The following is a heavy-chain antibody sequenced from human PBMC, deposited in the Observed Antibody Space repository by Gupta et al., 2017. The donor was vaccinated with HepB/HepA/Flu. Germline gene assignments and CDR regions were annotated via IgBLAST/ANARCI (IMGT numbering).Heavy chain of an antibody. CDR2: IKRDGSDI. D-gene: IGHD4/OR15-4a*01. V-gene: IGHV3-7*01. CDR1: GFIYSNHW. J-gene: IGHJ4*02. Sequence: EVPLVEPGGGLVQPGGSLILSCAASGFIYSNHWMSWVRQTPGKGLEWVASIKRDGSDISYVDSVRGRFTISRDNAKSSLYLQINSLRAEDTAVYFCARGPNYGDRTDYFDYWGQGTLVTVSS. CDR3: ARGPNYGDRTDYFDY.